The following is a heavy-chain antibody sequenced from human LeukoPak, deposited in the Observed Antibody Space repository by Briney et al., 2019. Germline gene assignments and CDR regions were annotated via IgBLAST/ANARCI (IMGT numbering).Heavy chain of an antibody. CDR3: ARGMGYSYGDY. D-gene: IGHD5-18*01. CDR2: ISSNGGST. Sequence: GGSLRLSCAASGFTFSSYAMHWVRQAPGKGLEYVSAISSNGGSTYYANSVKGRFTISRDNSKNTLYLQMGSLRAEDMAVYYCARGMGYSYGDYWGQGTPVTVSS. J-gene: IGHJ4*02. CDR1: GFTFSSYA. V-gene: IGHV3-64*01.